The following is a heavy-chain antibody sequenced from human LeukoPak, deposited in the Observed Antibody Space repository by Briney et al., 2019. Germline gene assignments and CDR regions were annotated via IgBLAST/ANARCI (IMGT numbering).Heavy chain of an antibody. CDR3: AKSAYYDASGYYREYYFDY. D-gene: IGHD3-22*01. Sequence: GGSLRLSCAASGFSFSNYAMSWVRQAPGKGLEWVSSISGSGGSTHYADSVKGRFTISRDKTKNTLYLQMNSLRAEDTAVYYCAKSAYYDASGYYREYYFDYWGQGTLVTVSS. CDR1: GFSFSNYA. CDR2: ISGSGGST. V-gene: IGHV3-23*01. J-gene: IGHJ4*02.